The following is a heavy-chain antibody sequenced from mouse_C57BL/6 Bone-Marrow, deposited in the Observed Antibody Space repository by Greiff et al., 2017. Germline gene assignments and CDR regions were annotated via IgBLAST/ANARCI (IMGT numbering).Heavy chain of an antibody. Sequence: ELRLMESGGDLVKPGGSLKLSFAASGFPFSSYGMSWVRRTPDKRLEWVATISSGGSYTYYPDSVKGRFTISRDNAKNTLYLQMSSLKSEDTAMYYCARHGGLDYWGQGTTLTVSS. CDR1: GFPFSSYG. V-gene: IGHV5-6*01. CDR3: ARHGGLDY. D-gene: IGHD1-1*02. J-gene: IGHJ2*01. CDR2: ISSGGSYT.